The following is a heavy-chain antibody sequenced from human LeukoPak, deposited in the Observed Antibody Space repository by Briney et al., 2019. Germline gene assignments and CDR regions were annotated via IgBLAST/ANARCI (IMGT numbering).Heavy chain of an antibody. D-gene: IGHD1-26*01. CDR3: ARLSIVGATLNFFDY. Sequence: GESLKISCKGSGYSFTTYWIVWVRQMPGKGLEWMGIIYPGDSDTRYSPSFQGQVTISADRSINTAYLQWSSLKASDSAIHYCARLSIVGATLNFFDYWGQGTLVTVSS. J-gene: IGHJ4*02. V-gene: IGHV5-51*01. CDR1: GYSFTTYW. CDR2: IYPGDSDT.